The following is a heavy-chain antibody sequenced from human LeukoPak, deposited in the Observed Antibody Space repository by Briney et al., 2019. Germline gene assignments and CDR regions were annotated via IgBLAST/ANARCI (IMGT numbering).Heavy chain of an antibody. CDR3: ARDVPHNWFDT. Sequence: GGSLRLSCAASGITFGNNWMHWVRQGPGKGLVWISRINNDGGGAIYADSVQGRFTVSKNNAKNTLYLQINSLRAEDTAVYYCARDVPHNWFDTWGQGTLVTVSS. J-gene: IGHJ5*02. CDR1: GITFGNNW. V-gene: IGHV3-74*01. CDR2: INNDGGGA.